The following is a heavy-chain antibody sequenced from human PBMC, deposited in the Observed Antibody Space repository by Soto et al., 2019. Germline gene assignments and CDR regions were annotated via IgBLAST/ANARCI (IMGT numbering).Heavy chain of an antibody. V-gene: IGHV4-31*02. CDR2: VFDSGKT. Sequence: QVQLQESGPGLVKPSQTLSLTCSVSGGSITSGGYSWTWIRHQPGKALQWIGYVFDSGKTYYNPSRKGRLTILVATAKLLFSLALSSVTAADTAVYFCARGSGYYRNFDSWGQGTLVSVSS. J-gene: IGHJ4*02. CDR1: GGSITSGGYS. CDR3: ARGSGYYRNFDS. D-gene: IGHD3-3*01.